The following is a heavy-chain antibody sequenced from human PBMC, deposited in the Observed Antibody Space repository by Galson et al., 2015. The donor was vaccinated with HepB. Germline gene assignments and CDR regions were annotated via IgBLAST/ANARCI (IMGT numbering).Heavy chain of an antibody. D-gene: IGHD3-3*01. CDR1: GDTSIVYA. CDR2: IIPIFRTT. V-gene: IGHV1-69*13. CDR3: ARGDPKDYDDFWNGYSTKYYAYYMDV. J-gene: IGHJ6*03. Sequence: SVKVSCKASGDTSIVYAISWARQAPGQGLEWMGGIIPIFRTTNYAQKFQDRLTITADESTRTAYLELSSLRSEDTAIYYCARGDPKDYDDFWNGYSTKYYAYYMDVWGEGTTVTVSS.